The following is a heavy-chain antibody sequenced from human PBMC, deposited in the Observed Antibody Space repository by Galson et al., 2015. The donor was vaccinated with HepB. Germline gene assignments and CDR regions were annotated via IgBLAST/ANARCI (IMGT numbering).Heavy chain of an antibody. CDR2: MNPNSGNT. V-gene: IGHV1-8*01. Sequence: SVKVSCKASGYTFTSYDINWVRQATGQGLEWMGWMNPNSGNTGYAQKFQGRVTMTRNTSISTAYMELSSLRSEDTAVYYCARGHGYSYGYPYYYYGMDVWGQGTTVTVFS. CDR3: ARGHGYSYGYPYYYYGMDV. CDR1: GYTFTSYD. J-gene: IGHJ6*02. D-gene: IGHD5-18*01.